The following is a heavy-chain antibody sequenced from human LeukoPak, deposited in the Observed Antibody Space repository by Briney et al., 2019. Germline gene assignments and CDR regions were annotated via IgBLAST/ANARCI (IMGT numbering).Heavy chain of an antibody. CDR3: AREDGDYVVGLRGWFDP. V-gene: IGHV4-30-4*07. Sequence: PSETLSLTCAVSGVSISSGGYSWSWIRQPPGKGLEWIGYIYYSGSTYYNPSLKSRVTISVDTSKNQFSLKLSSVTAADTAVYYCAREDGDYVVGLRGWFDPWGQGTLVTVSS. CDR2: IYYSGST. D-gene: IGHD4-17*01. J-gene: IGHJ5*02. CDR1: GVSISSGGYS.